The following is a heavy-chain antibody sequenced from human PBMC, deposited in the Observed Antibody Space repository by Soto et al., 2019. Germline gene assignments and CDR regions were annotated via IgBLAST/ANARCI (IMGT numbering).Heavy chain of an antibody. CDR1: GGTFSSYA. Sequence: ASVKVSCKVSGGTFSSYAISWVRQAPGQGLEWMGGIIPIFGTANYAQKFQGRVTITADESTSTAYMELSSLRSEDTAVYYCARGDPSYYDILTGSRYGMDVWGQGTTVTVSS. J-gene: IGHJ6*02. V-gene: IGHV1-69*13. CDR2: IIPIFGTA. CDR3: ARGDPSYYDILTGSRYGMDV. D-gene: IGHD3-9*01.